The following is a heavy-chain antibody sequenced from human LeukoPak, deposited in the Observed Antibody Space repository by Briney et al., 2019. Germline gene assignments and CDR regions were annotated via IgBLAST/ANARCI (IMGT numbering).Heavy chain of an antibody. CDR2: INWNGGST. CDR3: TTDGRSSGIEH. J-gene: IGHJ1*01. Sequence: GSLRLSCAASGFTFDDYGMSWVRQAPGKGLEWVSNINWNGGSTGYADSVKGRFTISRDNAKNSLYLQMNSLKTEDTAVYYCTTDGRSSGIEHWGQGTLVTVSS. D-gene: IGHD3-10*01. V-gene: IGHV3-20*04. CDR1: GFTFDDYG.